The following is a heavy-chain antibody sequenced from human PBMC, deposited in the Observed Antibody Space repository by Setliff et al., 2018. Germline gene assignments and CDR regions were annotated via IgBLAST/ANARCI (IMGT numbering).Heavy chain of an antibody. D-gene: IGHD3-10*01. CDR2: IYYSGNT. CDR3: ARQLYYYGTPGYFDY. V-gene: IGHV4-30-4*08. J-gene: IGHJ4*01. CDR1: GGSISSGDYY. Sequence: PSETLSLTCTVSGGSISSGDYYWTWIRQPPGKGLEWIGFIYYSGNTFYNPSLKSRLTISVDTSKNLFSLKLSSVTAADTAVYYCARQLYYYGTPGYFDYW.